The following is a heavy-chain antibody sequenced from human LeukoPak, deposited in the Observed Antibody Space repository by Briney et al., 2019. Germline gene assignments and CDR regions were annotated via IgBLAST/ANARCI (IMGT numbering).Heavy chain of an antibody. J-gene: IGHJ6*03. Sequence: PGGSLRLSCAASGFTFGSYSMNWVRQAPGKGLEWVSSISSSSSYIYYADSVKGRFTISRDNAKNSLCLQMNSLRAEDTAVYYCARDHLSSGSSPDYYYYYYMDVWGKGTTVTISS. D-gene: IGHD6-19*01. CDR2: ISSSSSYI. CDR1: GFTFGSYS. CDR3: ARDHLSSGSSPDYYYYYYMDV. V-gene: IGHV3-21*01.